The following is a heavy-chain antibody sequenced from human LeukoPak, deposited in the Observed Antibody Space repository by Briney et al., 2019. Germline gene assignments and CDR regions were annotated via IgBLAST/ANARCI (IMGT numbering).Heavy chain of an antibody. CDR1: GYTFTSYY. Sequence: ASVKVSCKASGYTFTSYYMHWVRQAPGQGLEWMGIINPSGGSTSYAQKFQGRVTITADESTSTAYMELSSLRSEDTAVYYCARGGLPAAMGDWFDPWGQGTLVTVSS. D-gene: IGHD2-2*01. V-gene: IGHV1-46*01. CDR3: ARGGLPAAMGDWFDP. J-gene: IGHJ5*02. CDR2: INPSGGST.